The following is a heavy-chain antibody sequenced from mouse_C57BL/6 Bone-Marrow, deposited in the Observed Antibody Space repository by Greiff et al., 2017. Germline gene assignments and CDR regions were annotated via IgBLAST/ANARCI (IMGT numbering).Heavy chain of an antibody. Sequence: QVQLQQPGAELVKPGASVKMSCKASGYTFTSYWITWVKQRPGQGLEWIGDIYPGSGSTNYNEKFKSKATLTVDTSSSTAYMQLSGLTSEDSAVYYCARWDYGSSLGYWYFDVWGTGTTLTVSS. V-gene: IGHV1-55*01. D-gene: IGHD1-1*01. CDR3: ARWDYGSSLGYWYFDV. CDR2: IYPGSGST. J-gene: IGHJ1*03. CDR1: GYTFTSYW.